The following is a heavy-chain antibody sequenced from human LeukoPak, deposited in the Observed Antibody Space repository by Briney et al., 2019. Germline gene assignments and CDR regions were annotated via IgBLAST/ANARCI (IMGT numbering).Heavy chain of an antibody. CDR2: IKQDGSEK. V-gene: IGHV3-7*03. CDR3: ARVTYYFDY. Sequence: PGGSLRLSCAASGFTFSSYWMSWVRQAPGKGLEWVANIKQDGSEKYYVDSVKGRFTISRGNAKNSLYLQMNSLRDEDTAAYYCARVTYYFDYWGQGTLVTVSS. J-gene: IGHJ4*02. CDR1: GFTFSSYW.